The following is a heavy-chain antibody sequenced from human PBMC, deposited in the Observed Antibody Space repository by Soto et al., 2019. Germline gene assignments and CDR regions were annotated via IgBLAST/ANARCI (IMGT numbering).Heavy chain of an antibody. CDR1: GFTFSTYT. V-gene: IGHV3-23*01. D-gene: IGHD6-6*01. Sequence: GSLRLSCAASGFTFSTYTMSWVRQAPGKGLEWVSAISGSGGSTYYADSVKGRFTISRDNSKNTLYLQMNSLRAEDTATYYCAHSQSSSSAFDYWGQGTLVTAPQ. J-gene: IGHJ4*02. CDR3: AHSQSSSSAFDY. CDR2: ISGSGGST.